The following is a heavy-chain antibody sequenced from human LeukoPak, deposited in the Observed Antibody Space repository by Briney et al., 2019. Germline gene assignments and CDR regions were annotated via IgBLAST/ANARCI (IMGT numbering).Heavy chain of an antibody. CDR3: ARDVLLWFGELPFAN. J-gene: IGHJ4*02. CDR1: GGSISSYY. V-gene: IGHV4-59*01. CDR2: IYYSGST. Sequence: SETLSLTCTVSGGSISSYYWSWIRQPPGKGLEWIGYIYYSGSTNYNPSLKSRVTISVDTSKNQFSLKLSSVTAADTAVYYCARDVLLWFGELPFANWGQGTLVTVSS. D-gene: IGHD3-10*01.